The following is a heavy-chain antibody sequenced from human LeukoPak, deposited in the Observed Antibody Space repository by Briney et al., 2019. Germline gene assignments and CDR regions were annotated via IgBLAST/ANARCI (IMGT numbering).Heavy chain of an antibody. Sequence: GGSLRLSCAASGFTVSSNYMSWVRQTPGKGLEWVSVMSGSGGSTYYADSVKGRFTISRDNSKSTVYLEMNSLRVEDTAVYYCARDKAGGWYATFDYWGQGTLVTVSS. J-gene: IGHJ4*02. CDR2: MSGSGGST. D-gene: IGHD6-19*01. V-gene: IGHV3-66*03. CDR1: GFTVSSNY. CDR3: ARDKAGGWYATFDY.